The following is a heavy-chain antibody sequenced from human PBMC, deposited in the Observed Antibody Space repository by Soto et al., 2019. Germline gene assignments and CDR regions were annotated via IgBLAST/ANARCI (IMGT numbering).Heavy chain of an antibody. CDR2: IYYSGST. Sequence: SETLSLTCTVSGGSISSSSYYWGWIRQPPGKGLEWIGSIYYSGSTYYNPSLKSRVTISVDTSKNQFSLKLSSVTAADTAVYYCAALWFGELFWGQGTLVTVSS. V-gene: IGHV4-39*01. CDR1: GGSISSSSYY. CDR3: AALWFGELF. J-gene: IGHJ4*02. D-gene: IGHD3-10*01.